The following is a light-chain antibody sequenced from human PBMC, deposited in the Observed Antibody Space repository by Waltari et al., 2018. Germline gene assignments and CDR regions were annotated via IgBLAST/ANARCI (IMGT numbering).Light chain of an antibody. CDR3: MQAVQTPLT. CDR2: LGS. Sequence: DIVMTQSPLSLPVTPGEPASISCRSSQSLLYSNGYNYLDWYLQKPGQSPQLLIYLGSNRASGVPDRVSGRGSGTDFTLKISRVEAVDVGVYYCMQAVQTPLTFGGGTKVEIK. CDR1: QSLLYSNGYNY. V-gene: IGKV2-28*01. J-gene: IGKJ4*01.